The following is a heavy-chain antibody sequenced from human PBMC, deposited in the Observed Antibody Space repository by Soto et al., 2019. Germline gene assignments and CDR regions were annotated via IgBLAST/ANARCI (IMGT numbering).Heavy chain of an antibody. D-gene: IGHD1-7*01. CDR1: GGTFSSYT. Sequence: QVQLVQSGAEVKKPGSSVKVSCKASGGTFSSYTISWVRQAPGQGLEWMGRIIPILGIANYAQKFQGRVTITADKSTSTAYMELSSLRSEDTAVYYCARVVTGTTVYMGVWGKGTTVTVSS. CDR2: IIPILGIA. CDR3: ARVVTGTTVYMGV. J-gene: IGHJ6*03. V-gene: IGHV1-69*02.